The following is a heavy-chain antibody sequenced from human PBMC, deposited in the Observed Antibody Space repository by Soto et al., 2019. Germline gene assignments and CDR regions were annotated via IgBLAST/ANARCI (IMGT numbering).Heavy chain of an antibody. J-gene: IGHJ4*02. CDR2: IYYTGTT. V-gene: IGHV4-59*01. Sequence: SETLSLTCTVSGDSIRSNYWSWIRQPPGKGLEWIAYIYYTGTTSYNPSLKSRVTISVDTSSFSLRLSAVTVADTAVYYCARVSSIAYDSYYLDYWGLGTLVTVSS. CDR1: GDSIRSNY. CDR3: ARVSSIAYDSYYLDY. D-gene: IGHD5-12*01.